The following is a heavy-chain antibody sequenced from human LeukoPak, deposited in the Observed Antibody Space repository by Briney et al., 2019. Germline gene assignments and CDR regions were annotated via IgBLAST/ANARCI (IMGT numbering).Heavy chain of an antibody. V-gene: IGHV1-69*13. CDR2: IIPIFGTA. J-gene: IGHJ4*02. Sequence: ASVKVSCKASGGTFSSYAISWVRQAPGQGLEWMGGIIPIFGTANYAQKFQGRVTITADESTSTAYMELSSLRSEDTAVYYCARNGDYYEKSGYYYLFDFWGQVTLVTVSS. CDR3: ARNGDYYEKSGYYYLFDF. D-gene: IGHD3-22*01. CDR1: GGTFSSYA.